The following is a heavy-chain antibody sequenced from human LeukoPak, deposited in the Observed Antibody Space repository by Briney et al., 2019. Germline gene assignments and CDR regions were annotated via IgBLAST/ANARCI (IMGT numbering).Heavy chain of an antibody. CDR3: AKIDRSSVGPGDAFEF. J-gene: IGHJ3*01. Sequence: GGSLRLSCAASGFTFSSYAMSWVRRAPGKGLEWVSAISGSGGSTYYADSVKGRFTISRDNSKNTLYLQMNSLRAEDTAVYYCAKIDRSSVGPGDAFEFWGQGTMVTVSS. CDR2: ISGSGGST. CDR1: GFTFSSYA. V-gene: IGHV3-23*01. D-gene: IGHD3-22*01.